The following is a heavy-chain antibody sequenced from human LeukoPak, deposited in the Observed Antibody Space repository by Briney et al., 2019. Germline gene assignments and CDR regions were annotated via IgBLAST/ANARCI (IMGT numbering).Heavy chain of an antibody. V-gene: IGHV3-30*18. CDR2: ISYDGSNK. CDR3: AKDLGSSPVSY. D-gene: IGHD6-13*01. CDR1: GFTFSSYG. Sequence: GRSLRLSCAASGFTFSSYGMHWVRQAPGKGLEWVAVISYDGSNKYYADSVKGRFIISRDNSKNTLYLQMNSLRAEDTAVYYCAKDLGSSPVSYWGQGTLVTVSS. J-gene: IGHJ4*02.